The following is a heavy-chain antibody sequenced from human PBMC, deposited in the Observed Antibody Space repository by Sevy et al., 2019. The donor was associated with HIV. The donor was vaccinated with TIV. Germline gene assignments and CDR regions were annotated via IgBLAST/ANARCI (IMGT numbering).Heavy chain of an antibody. CDR3: AREKSCGGACYHFDY. J-gene: IGHJ4*02. CDR2: ILWNGGTT. Sequence: GGSLRLSCAASAFTFDDFGMSWVRLAPGKGLEWVSSILWNGGTTSYSDSVKGRFTISRDNAKNSLYLQMNSLRAEDTALYFCAREKSCGGACYHFDYWGQGALVTVSS. CDR1: AFTFDDFG. V-gene: IGHV3-20*04. D-gene: IGHD2-21*02.